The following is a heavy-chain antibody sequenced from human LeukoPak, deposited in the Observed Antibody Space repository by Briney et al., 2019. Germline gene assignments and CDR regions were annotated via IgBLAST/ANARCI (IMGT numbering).Heavy chain of an antibody. CDR2: IFASGST. V-gene: IGHV4-4*07. Sequence: SETLSLTCTVSGGSISTNYWSWVRQPAGKGLEWIGRIFASGSTNYNPSLKSRVTMSVDTSKNQFSLNLTSVTAADTAVYYCARGAGYSGEVNFYPYMDVWGKGTTVTVSS. CDR1: GGSISTNY. CDR3: ARGAGYSGEVNFYPYMDV. J-gene: IGHJ6*03. D-gene: IGHD1-26*01.